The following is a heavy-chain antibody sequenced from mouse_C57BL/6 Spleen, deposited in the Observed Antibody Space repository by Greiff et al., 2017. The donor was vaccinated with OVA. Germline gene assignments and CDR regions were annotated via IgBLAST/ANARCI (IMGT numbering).Heavy chain of an antibody. J-gene: IGHJ2*01. Sequence: VHLVESGAELVRPGASVKLSCKASGYTFTDYYINWVKQRPGQGLEWIARIYPGSGNTYYNEKFKGKATLTAEKSSSTAYMQLSSLTSEDSAVYFCARSPYSNYYFDYWGQGTTLTVSS. V-gene: IGHV1-76*01. D-gene: IGHD2-5*01. CDR2: IYPGSGNT. CDR3: ARSPYSNYYFDY. CDR1: GYTFTDYY.